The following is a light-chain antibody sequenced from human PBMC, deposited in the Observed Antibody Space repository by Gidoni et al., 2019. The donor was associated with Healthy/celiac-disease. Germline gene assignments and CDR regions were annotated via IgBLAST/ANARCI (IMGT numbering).Light chain of an antibody. CDR2: WAS. Sequence: DIVMTQSPESLAVSLGERATINCKSSQSILDSSNNVNDLAWYQQKPGQPPKLLIYWASTRESGVPDRFSGSGSGTDFTLTISSLQAEDVAVYYCQQYLSSWTFXXXTKVEIK. CDR1: QSILDSSNNVND. V-gene: IGKV4-1*01. CDR3: QQYLSSWT. J-gene: IGKJ1*01.